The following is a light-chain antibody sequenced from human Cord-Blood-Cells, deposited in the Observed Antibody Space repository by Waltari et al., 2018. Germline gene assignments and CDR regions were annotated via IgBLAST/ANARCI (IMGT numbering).Light chain of an antibody. V-gene: IGKV4-1*01. Sequence: DIVMTQSPDSLAVSLGERATINCKSSQSVLYSSKNKNYLAWYQQKPGQSPNLLIYWASTRESGVPDRFSGSGSGTDFTLTISSLQAEDVAVYYCQQYYSTPFTFGPGTKVDIK. CDR3: QQYYSTPFT. CDR1: QSVLYSSKNKNY. CDR2: WAS. J-gene: IGKJ3*01.